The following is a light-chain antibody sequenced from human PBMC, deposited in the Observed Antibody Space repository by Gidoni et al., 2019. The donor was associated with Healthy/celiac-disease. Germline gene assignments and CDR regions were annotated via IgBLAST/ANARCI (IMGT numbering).Light chain of an antibody. CDR1: KLGDKY. CDR3: QAWDSSTAGVV. J-gene: IGLJ2*01. CDR2: QDS. V-gene: IGLV3-1*01. Sequence: SYELTQPPSVSVSPGQTASITCSGDKLGDKYACWYQQKPGQSPVLVIYQDSKRPPGIPERFSGSTSGNTATLTIRGTQAMDEADYYCQAWDSSTAGVVFGGGTKLTVL.